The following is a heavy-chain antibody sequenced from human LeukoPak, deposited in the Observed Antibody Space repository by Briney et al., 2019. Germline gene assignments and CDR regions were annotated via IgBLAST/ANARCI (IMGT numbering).Heavy chain of an antibody. V-gene: IGHV3-23*01. D-gene: IGHD2-2*02. Sequence: GGSLRLSCAASGFTFSSYSMNWVRQAPGKGLEWVSAISCSGGSTYYADSVKGRFTISRDNSKNTLYLQMNSLRAEDTAVYYCAKRYCSSTSCSTDAFDIWGPRWGQGTMVTVSS. CDR1: GFTFSSYS. J-gene: IGHJ3*01. CDR3: AKRYCSSTSCSTDAFDIWGPR. CDR2: ISCSGGST.